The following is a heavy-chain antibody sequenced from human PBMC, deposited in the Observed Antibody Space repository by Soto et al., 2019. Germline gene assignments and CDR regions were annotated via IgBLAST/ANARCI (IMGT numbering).Heavy chain of an antibody. V-gene: IGHV3-30-3*01. Sequence: PGGSLRLSCAASGFTFSTYAVHWVRQAPGKGLEWVAVISYDGSNKYYADSVKGRFTISRDNSKNTLYLQMNSLRAEDTAVYYCARDKGPLGGLGRIAAAGYYYYGMDVWGQGTTVTVSS. CDR1: GFTFSTYA. J-gene: IGHJ6*02. CDR3: ARDKGPLGGLGRIAAAGYYYYGMDV. CDR2: ISYDGSNK. D-gene: IGHD6-13*01.